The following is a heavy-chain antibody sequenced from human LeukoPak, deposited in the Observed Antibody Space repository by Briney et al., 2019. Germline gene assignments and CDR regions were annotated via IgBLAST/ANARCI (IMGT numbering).Heavy chain of an antibody. CDR2: IWYDGSNK. CDR3: ARTPGYSYGYFDY. V-gene: IGHV3-33*01. CDR1: GFTFSSYG. J-gene: IGHJ4*02. Sequence: GGSLRLSCAASGFTFSSYGMHWVPQAPGKGRGGVAVIWYDGSNKYYADSVKGRFTISRDNSKNTLYLQMNSLRAEDTAVYYCARTPGYSYGYFDYWGQGTLVTVSS. D-gene: IGHD5-18*01.